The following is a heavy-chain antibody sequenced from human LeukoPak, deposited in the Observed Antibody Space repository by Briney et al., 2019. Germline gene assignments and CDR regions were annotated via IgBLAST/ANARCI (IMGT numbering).Heavy chain of an antibody. CDR2: INHSGST. V-gene: IGHV4-34*01. D-gene: IGHD3-3*01. J-gene: IGHJ4*02. CDR3: ASTSRITIFGVVTPFDY. CDR1: GGSFSGYY. Sequence: SETLSLTCAVYGGSFSGYYWSWLRQPPGKGLEWIGEINHSGSTNYNPSLKSRVTISVDTSKNQFSLKLSSVTAADTAVYYCASTSRITIFGVVTPFDYWGQGTLVTVSS.